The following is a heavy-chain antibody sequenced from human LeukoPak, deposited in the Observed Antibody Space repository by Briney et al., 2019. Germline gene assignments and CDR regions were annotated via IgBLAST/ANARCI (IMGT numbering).Heavy chain of an antibody. Sequence: GGSLRLSCAVSVFTFSNYWMSLVRQAPGKGLEWVANINEEGSQKYYVDSLKGRFTVSRDNAKSSLYLQMNSLRGEDTAVYYCISDCDRSGGYWGQGTLVAVSS. CDR3: ISDCDRSGGY. J-gene: IGHJ4*02. CDR2: INEEGSQK. D-gene: IGHD2-21*01. CDR1: VFTFSNYW. V-gene: IGHV3-7*01.